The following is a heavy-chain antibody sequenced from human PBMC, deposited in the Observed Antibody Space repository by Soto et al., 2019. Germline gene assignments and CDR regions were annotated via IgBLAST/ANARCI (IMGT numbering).Heavy chain of an antibody. D-gene: IGHD6-19*01. V-gene: IGHV3-48*02. J-gene: IGHJ4*02. Sequence: EVQLVESGGGLVQPGGSLRLSCEASGFTFSSYNMNWVRQAPGKGLEWVSYISSSSSTIYYADSVKGRFTISRDNAKNSLYLQMNSLRDEDTAVFYCARSMQWLVGGFDYWGQGTLVTVSS. CDR1: GFTFSSYN. CDR2: ISSSSSTI. CDR3: ARSMQWLVGGFDY.